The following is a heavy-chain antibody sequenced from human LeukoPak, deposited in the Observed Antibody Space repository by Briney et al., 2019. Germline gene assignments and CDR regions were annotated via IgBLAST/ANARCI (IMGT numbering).Heavy chain of an antibody. V-gene: IGHV3-23*01. D-gene: IGHD1-26*01. CDR3: AKLGYSGSFYARGDAFDI. Sequence: GGSLRLSCAASAVTFISYAMSWVRQDPGGRLEWGSGIIRGVDNKYFSDSAKRRCTISRDNSKNTLYLQMNSLRAEDTALYYCAKLGYSGSFYARGDAFDIWGQGTMVTVSP. CDR1: AVTFISYA. CDR2: IIRGVDNK. J-gene: IGHJ3*02.